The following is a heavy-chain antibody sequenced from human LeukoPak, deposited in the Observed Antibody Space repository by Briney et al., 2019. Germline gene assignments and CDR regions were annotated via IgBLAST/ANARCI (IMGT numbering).Heavy chain of an antibody. Sequence: GGSLRLSCAASGFTFSSYWMNWVRQAPGKGLEWVSYISSSSSTIYYADSVKGRFTISRDNAKDSLYLQMNSLRAEDTAVYYCARKFAYYMDVWGKGTTVTVSS. J-gene: IGHJ6*03. CDR2: ISSSSSTI. CDR1: GFTFSSYW. V-gene: IGHV3-48*04. CDR3: ARKFAYYMDV.